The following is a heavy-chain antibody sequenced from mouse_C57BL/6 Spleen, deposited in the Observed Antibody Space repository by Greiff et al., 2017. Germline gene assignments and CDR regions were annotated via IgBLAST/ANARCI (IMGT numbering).Heavy chain of an antibody. CDR1: GFTFSDYG. CDR3: ARGYTTYYAMDY. J-gene: IGHJ4*01. V-gene: IGHV5-17*01. Sequence: EVQLQESGGGLVKPGGSLKLSCAASGFTFSDYGMHWVRQAPEKGLEWVAYISSGSSTIYYADTVKGRFTISRDNAKNTLFLQMTSLRSEDTAMYYCARGYTTYYAMDYWGQGTSVTVSS. D-gene: IGHD1-1*01. CDR2: ISSGSSTI.